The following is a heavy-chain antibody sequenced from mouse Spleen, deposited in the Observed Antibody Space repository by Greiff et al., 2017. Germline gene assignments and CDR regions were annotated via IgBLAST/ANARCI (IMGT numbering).Heavy chain of an antibody. Sequence: VQLQQSGPELVKPGASVKISCKASGYAFSSSWMNWVKQRPGKGLEWIGRIYPGDGDTNYNGKFKGKATLTADKSSSTAYMQLSSLTSEDSAVYFCAREGYGSRGYAMDYWGQGTSVTVSS. V-gene: IGHV1-82*01. CDR2: IYPGDGDT. D-gene: IGHD1-1*01. CDR1: GYAFSSSW. J-gene: IGHJ4*01. CDR3: AREGYGSRGYAMDY.